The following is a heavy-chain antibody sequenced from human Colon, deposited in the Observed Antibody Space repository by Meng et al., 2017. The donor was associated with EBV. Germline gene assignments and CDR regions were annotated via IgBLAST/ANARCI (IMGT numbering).Heavy chain of an antibody. CDR1: GGSFSGHY. J-gene: IGHJ2*01. CDR2: IYYSGST. Sequence: QAQLQQWEAELLKPSETLSLTCAGYGGSFSGHYWNWGRQPQGKGLELIGHIYYSGSTSYNPSLKSRVTISVDTSNNLFSLKLSSVTAADTAVYYCARVGWRQWSFDLWGRGTLVTVSS. D-gene: IGHD5-18*01. V-gene: IGHV4-34*01. CDR3: ARVGWRQWSFDL.